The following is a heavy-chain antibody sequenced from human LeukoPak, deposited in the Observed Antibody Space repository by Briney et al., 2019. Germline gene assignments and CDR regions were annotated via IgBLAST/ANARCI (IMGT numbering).Heavy chain of an antibody. CDR2: IDPNSGGT. CDR3: ARMFVGYCSSTSCYTDY. Sequence: SVKVSCKASGYTFTGYYMHWVRQAPGQGLEWMGWIDPNSGGTNYAQKFQGRVTMTRDTSISTAYMELSRLRSDDTAVYYCARMFVGYCSSTSCYTDYWGQGTLVTVSS. CDR1: GYTFTGYY. V-gene: IGHV1-2*02. J-gene: IGHJ4*02. D-gene: IGHD2-2*02.